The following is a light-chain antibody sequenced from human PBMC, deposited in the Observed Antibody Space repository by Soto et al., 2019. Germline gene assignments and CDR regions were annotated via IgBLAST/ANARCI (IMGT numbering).Light chain of an antibody. CDR3: MQAQQRPRT. V-gene: IGKV2-28*01. CDR1: QSLLHTSLDIY. J-gene: IGKJ1*01. CDR2: LSS. Sequence: DVVLPQPPLSLPVTLGAPASISCRSSQSLLHTSLDIYLDWYLHRPGQSPRLLIYLSSKRAAGVSDRFSGCGSDTRFTLRISRVEAEDVGFYYCMQAQQRPRTFGQGTTVDIK.